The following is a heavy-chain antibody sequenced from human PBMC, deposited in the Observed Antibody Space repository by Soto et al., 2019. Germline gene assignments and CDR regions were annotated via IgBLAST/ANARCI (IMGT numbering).Heavy chain of an antibody. J-gene: IGHJ5*02. V-gene: IGHV2-26*01. D-gene: IGHD2-2*01. Sequence: QVTLKESGPVLVKPTETLTLTCTVSGLSLSKGRLGVSWIRQPPGKALEWLAHIFSNDDKSYSTSLKSRLTISKDTSTSQVVQTMTNMDLVASATSSCAVIKDYSRTACYLASFDPWGQGTLGTVSS. CDR2: IFSNDDK. CDR3: AVIKDYSRTACYLASFDP. CDR1: GLSLSKGRLG.